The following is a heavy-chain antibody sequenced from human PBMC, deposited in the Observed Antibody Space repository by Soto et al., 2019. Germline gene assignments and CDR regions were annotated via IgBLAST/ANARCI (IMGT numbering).Heavy chain of an antibody. Sequence: QVQLQQWGAGLLKPSETLSLTCAVYGGSFSGYYWSWIRQPPGKGLKWIGEINHSGSTNYNPSLKSRVTISVDTYKNQFSLKLSSVTAADTAVYYCARNNWGVLMVYAIGGWFDPWGQGTLVTVSS. V-gene: IGHV4-34*01. J-gene: IGHJ5*02. CDR3: ARNNWGVLMVYAIGGWFDP. CDR2: INHSGST. CDR1: GGSFSGYY. D-gene: IGHD2-8*01.